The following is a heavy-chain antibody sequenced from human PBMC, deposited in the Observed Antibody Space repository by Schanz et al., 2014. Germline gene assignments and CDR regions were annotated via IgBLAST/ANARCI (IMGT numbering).Heavy chain of an antibody. Sequence: EVQLVESGGDLVQPGGSLRLSCAASGFSFSTYWMSWVRQAPGKGLVWVSRINGDGSRTAYADSVKGRFTISRDNAKNTLYLQMNSLRAEDTAVYYCAKSDAFDIWGQGTLVTVSS. CDR2: INGDGSRT. V-gene: IGHV3-74*02. CDR3: AKSDAFDI. CDR1: GFSFSTYW. J-gene: IGHJ3*02.